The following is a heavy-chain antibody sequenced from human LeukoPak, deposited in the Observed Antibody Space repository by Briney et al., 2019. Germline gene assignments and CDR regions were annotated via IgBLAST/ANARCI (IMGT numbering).Heavy chain of an antibody. CDR1: GGTFSGYA. J-gene: IGHJ3*02. V-gene: IGHV1-2*02. CDR3: ARDEETGDAFDI. Sequence: ASVKVSCKASGGTFSGYAISWVRQAPGQGLEWMGWINPNSGGTNYAQKFQGRVTMTRDTSISTAYMELSRLRSDDTAVYYCARDEETGDAFDIWGQGTMVTVSS. CDR2: INPNSGGT.